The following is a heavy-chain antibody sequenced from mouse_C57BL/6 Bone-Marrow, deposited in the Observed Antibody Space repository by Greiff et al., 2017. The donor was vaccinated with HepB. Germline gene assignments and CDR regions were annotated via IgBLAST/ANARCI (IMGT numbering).Heavy chain of an antibody. J-gene: IGHJ2*01. CDR1: GFNIKDDY. CDR3: TSYSNDY. CDR2: IDPENGDT. Sequence: EVQLQQSGAELVRPGASVKLSCTASGFNIKDDYMHWVKQRPEQGLEWIGWIDPENGDTEYASKFQGKATITADTSSSTAYLQLSSLTSEDTAVYYCTSYSNDYWGQGTTLTVSS. V-gene: IGHV14-4*01. D-gene: IGHD2-5*01.